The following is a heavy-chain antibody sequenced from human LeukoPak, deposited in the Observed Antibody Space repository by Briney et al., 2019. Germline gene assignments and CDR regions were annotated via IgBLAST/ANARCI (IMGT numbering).Heavy chain of an antibody. D-gene: IGHD3-10*01. V-gene: IGHV3-48*03. CDR1: GFTFSSYE. CDR3: ARVVGWFDP. CDR2: ISSSGSTI. Sequence: PGGSLRLSCAASGFTFSSYEMNWVRQAPGKGLEWVSYISSSGSTIYYADSVKGRFTISRDNAKNSLYLQMNSLRAEDTALYYCARVVGWFDPWGQGTLVTVSS. J-gene: IGHJ5*02.